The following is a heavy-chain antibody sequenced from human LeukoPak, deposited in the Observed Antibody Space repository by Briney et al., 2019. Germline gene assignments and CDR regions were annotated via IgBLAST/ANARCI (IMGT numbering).Heavy chain of an antibody. CDR3: ARGWYGPDS. Sequence: GGSLRLSCAASGVTFSSHSMHWVRQAPGKGLVWVSGISRDGTCTNYADAVKGRFTISRDNAKNTLYLQMNSRRVEDTAVYSCARGWYGPDSCGQGTLVTVSS. CDR2: ISRDGTCT. V-gene: IGHV3-74*01. D-gene: IGHD2-15*01. CDR1: GVTFSSHS. J-gene: IGHJ5*01.